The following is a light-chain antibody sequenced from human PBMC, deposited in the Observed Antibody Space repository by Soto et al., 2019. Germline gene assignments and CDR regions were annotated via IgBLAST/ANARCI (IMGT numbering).Light chain of an antibody. CDR3: QQYGRSMYT. V-gene: IGKV3-20*01. Sequence: EIALTQSPGTLSLSPGERATLSCRASQSLSSTYLAWYQQKPGQAPRLLIYGVSNRATGIPDRSSGSGSGTDFTLTISRLEPEDFAVYYCQQYGRSMYTFGQGTKVDIK. CDR1: QSLSSTY. CDR2: GVS. J-gene: IGKJ2*01.